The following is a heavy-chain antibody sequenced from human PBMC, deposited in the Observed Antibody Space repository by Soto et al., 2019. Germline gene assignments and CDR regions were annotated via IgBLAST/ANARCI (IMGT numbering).Heavy chain of an antibody. D-gene: IGHD3-16*02. V-gene: IGHV3-9*01. CDR1: GFTFEDYA. CDR2: ITWHGVAM. J-gene: IGHJ6*03. Sequence: EVQLVESGGGLVQPGGSLRLSCAASGFTFEDYAMHWVRQTAGKGLEWVSGITWHGVAMGYAASVQGRVSIYRDDAQNSLFLQMNSLRPEDTALYYCAKSIVAIRHLYPYMAVWGKGTTVTVSS. CDR3: AKSIVAIRHLYPYMAV.